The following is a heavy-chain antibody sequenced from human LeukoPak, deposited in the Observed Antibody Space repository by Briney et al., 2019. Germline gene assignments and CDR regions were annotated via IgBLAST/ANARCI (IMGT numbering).Heavy chain of an antibody. J-gene: IGHJ5*02. V-gene: IGHV1-2*02. CDR3: AREGHCSSTSCQGWFDP. CDR2: INPNSGGT. CDR1: GYTFTGYY. D-gene: IGHD2-2*01. Sequence: ASVKVSCKASGYTFTGYYMHWVRQAPGQGLEWMGWINPNSGGTNYAQKFQGRVTMTRDTSISTAYMELSRLRSDDTAVYYCAREGHCSSTSCQGWFDPWGQGTLVTASS.